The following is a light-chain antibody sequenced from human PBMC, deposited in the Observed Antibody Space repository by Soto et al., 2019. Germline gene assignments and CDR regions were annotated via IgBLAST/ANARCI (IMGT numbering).Light chain of an antibody. Sequence: QSALTQPASVSGSPGQSITISCTGTSSNVSGYNYVSWYQHHPGKAPKVIIYEISNRPSGVSNRFSGSKSGNTASLTISGPQAEDEADYYCSSYTTSSTLYVFGTGTKLTVL. CDR2: EIS. CDR3: SSYTTSSTLYV. CDR1: SSNVSGYNY. V-gene: IGLV2-14*01. J-gene: IGLJ1*01.